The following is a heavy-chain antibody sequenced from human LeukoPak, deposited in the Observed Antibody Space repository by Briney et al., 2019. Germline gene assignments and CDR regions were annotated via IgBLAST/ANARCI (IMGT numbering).Heavy chain of an antibody. J-gene: IGHJ4*02. V-gene: IGHV4-4*08. CDR3: AREGAARNFDY. CDR2: IYSSGST. D-gene: IGHD6-6*01. CDR1: GGSINNNY. Sequence: PSETLSLTCTVSGGSINNNYWSWIRQTPGKGMEWIGYIYSSGSTNYNPSLESRVAISVDTSTNQFSLKVSTVTAADTAVYYCAREGAARNFDYWGQGILVTVSS.